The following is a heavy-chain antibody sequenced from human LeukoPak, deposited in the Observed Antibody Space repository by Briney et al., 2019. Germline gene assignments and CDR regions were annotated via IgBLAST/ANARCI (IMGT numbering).Heavy chain of an antibody. J-gene: IGHJ4*02. CDR1: GLSFSSHG. Sequence: PGGSLRLSCAASGLSFSSHGMLWARQAPGKGLEWVALIWFDGSNKYYADSVKGRSTISRDNSKNTLYLQMNSLRVEDTAVYYCARLRGSYFDNWGQGTLVTVSS. V-gene: IGHV3-33*01. D-gene: IGHD3-10*01. CDR2: IWFDGSNK. CDR3: ARLRGSYFDN.